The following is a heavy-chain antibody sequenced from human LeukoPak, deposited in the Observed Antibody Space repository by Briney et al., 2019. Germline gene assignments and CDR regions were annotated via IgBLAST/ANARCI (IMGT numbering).Heavy chain of an antibody. CDR1: GGSFSGYY. V-gene: IGHV4-34*01. Sequence: SETLSLTCAVYGGSFSGYYWSWIRQPPGKGLERIGEINHSGSTNYNPSLKSRVTISVDTFKNQFSLKLSSVTAADTAVYYCARNFVDILTGYLLDYWGQGTLVTVSS. J-gene: IGHJ4*02. CDR2: INHSGST. CDR3: ARNFVDILTGYLLDY. D-gene: IGHD3-9*01.